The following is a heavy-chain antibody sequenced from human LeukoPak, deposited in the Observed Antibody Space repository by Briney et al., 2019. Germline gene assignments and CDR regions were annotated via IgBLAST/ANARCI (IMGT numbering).Heavy chain of an antibody. CDR3: ARFIAAPYYFDY. Sequence: GGSLRLSCAASGFTFSSYWMHWVRQAPGKGLVWVSRIDSDGNSTTYADSVKGRFTISRDNAKNSLYLQMNSLRAEDTAVYYCARFIAAPYYFDYWGRGTLVTVSS. V-gene: IGHV3-74*01. CDR2: IDSDGNST. CDR1: GFTFSSYW. J-gene: IGHJ4*02. D-gene: IGHD6-13*01.